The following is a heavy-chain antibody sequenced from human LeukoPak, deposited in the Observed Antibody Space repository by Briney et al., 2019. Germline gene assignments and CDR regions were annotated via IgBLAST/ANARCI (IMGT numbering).Heavy chain of an antibody. J-gene: IGHJ1*01. Sequence: SETLSLTCTVSGGSVSSGSYYWSWIRQPPGKGLEWIGYIYYSGSTNYNPSLKSRVTIPVDTSKNQFSLKLSSVTAADTAVYYCARGLARQLVQSRYFQHWGQGTLVTVSS. V-gene: IGHV4-61*01. CDR1: GGSVSSGSYY. D-gene: IGHD6-13*01. CDR2: IYYSGST. CDR3: ARGLARQLVQSRYFQH.